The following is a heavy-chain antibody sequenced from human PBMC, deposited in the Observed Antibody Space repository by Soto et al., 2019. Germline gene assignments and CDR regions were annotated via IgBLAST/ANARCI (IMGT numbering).Heavy chain of an antibody. J-gene: IGHJ6*03. D-gene: IGHD3-10*01. CDR3: ARSPIDYLPNYYMDV. CDR1: GFTFSNYV. CDR2: ISGSGSIR. Sequence: GGSLRLSCAASGFTFSNYVMTWVRQAPGRGLEWVSRISGSGSIRCYADSVKGRFTISRDNSKNTLYLQMNSLRAEDTAVYYCARSPIDYLPNYYMDVWGKGTTVTVSS. V-gene: IGHV3-23*01.